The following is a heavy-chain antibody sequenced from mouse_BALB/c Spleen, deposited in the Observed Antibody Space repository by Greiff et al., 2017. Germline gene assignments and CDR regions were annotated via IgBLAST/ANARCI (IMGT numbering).Heavy chain of an antibody. V-gene: IGHV14-3*02. D-gene: IGHD1-1*01. CDR1: GFNIKDTY. CDR2: IDPANGNT. CDR3: ARGDDNGSSYEGYFDY. J-gene: IGHJ2*01. Sequence: EVQLQQSGAELVKPGASVKLSCTASGFNIKDTYMHWVQQRPEQGLEWIGRIDPANGNTKYDPKFQGKATITADTSSNTDYLQISSLTSEDTAVYYGARGDDNGSSYEGYFDYWGQGTTLTVSS.